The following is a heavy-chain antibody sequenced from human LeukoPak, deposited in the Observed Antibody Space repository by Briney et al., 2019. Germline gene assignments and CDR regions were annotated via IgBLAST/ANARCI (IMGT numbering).Heavy chain of an antibody. J-gene: IGHJ4*02. V-gene: IGHV3-23*01. CDR1: GFTFSSFA. CDR3: AKVAHDSGSYYPDY. D-gene: IGHD3-10*01. Sequence: GGSLRLSCAGSGFTFSSFAMSWVRQAPGKGLEWVSGINNNGGSTYYADSVKGRFTISRDNSKNTLYLQMNSLRDEDTAVYYCAKVAHDSGSYYPDYWGQGTLVTVSS. CDR2: INNNGGST.